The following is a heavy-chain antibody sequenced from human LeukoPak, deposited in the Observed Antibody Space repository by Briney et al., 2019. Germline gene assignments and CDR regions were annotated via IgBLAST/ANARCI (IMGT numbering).Heavy chain of an antibody. CDR2: MNPNSGNT. J-gene: IGHJ6*03. V-gene: IGHV1-8*03. Sequence: ASVKVSCKASGYTFTSYDINWVRQATGQGLEWMGWMNPNSGNTGYAQKFQGRVTITRNTSISTAYMELSSLRSEDTAVYYCARGRRGMVRGVIITSYYYMDVWGKGTTVTVSS. CDR1: GYTFTSYD. CDR3: ARGRRGMVRGVIITSYYYMDV. D-gene: IGHD3-10*01.